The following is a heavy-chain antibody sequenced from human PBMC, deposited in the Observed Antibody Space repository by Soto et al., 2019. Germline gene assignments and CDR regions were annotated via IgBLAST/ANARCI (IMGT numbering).Heavy chain of an antibody. V-gene: IGHV1-46*01. CDR3: ARDEGGVDVWATKCCDY. CDR1: GYTFTSYY. Sequence: ASVKVSCKASGYTFTSYYMHWVRQAPGQGLEWMGIINPSGGSTSYAQKFQGRVTMTTDTSTSTAYMELRSLRSDDTAVYYCARDEGGVDVWATKCCDYWGQGTLVTVSS. CDR2: INPSGGST. D-gene: IGHD1-26*01. J-gene: IGHJ4*02.